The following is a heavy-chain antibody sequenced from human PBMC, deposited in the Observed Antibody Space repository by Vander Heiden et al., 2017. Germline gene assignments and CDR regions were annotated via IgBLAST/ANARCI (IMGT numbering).Heavy chain of an antibody. Sequence: QVQLQESGPGLVKPSQTLSLTCPVSGGPISSGDYYWSWIRQPPGKGLEWIGYIYYRGSTYYNPSLKRRVTISVDTSKNQFSLKMSSVTAADTAVYYCATAMVRVGPRRYYGMDVWGQGTTVTVSS. J-gene: IGHJ6*02. CDR2: IYYRGST. V-gene: IGHV4-30-4*01. CDR3: ATAMVRVGPRRYYGMDV. D-gene: IGHD3-10*01. CDR1: GGPISSGDYY.